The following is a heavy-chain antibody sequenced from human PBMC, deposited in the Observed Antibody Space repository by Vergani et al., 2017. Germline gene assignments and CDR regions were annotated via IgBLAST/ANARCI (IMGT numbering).Heavy chain of an antibody. J-gene: IGHJ3*01. Sequence: QVQLQESGPGLVKPSQTLSLTCTVSGASINNDFYYWHWIRQPAGKGLEWIGRIYVSGITDYNSSLQSRVSMSVDTSKNQFSLTLTSVTAADTAVYYCAIDNKQLCPRAFDLWVQGTMVTVSS. CDR1: GASINNDFYY. CDR2: IYVSGIT. V-gene: IGHV4-61*02. D-gene: IGHD1-1*01. CDR3: AIDNKQLCPRAFDL.